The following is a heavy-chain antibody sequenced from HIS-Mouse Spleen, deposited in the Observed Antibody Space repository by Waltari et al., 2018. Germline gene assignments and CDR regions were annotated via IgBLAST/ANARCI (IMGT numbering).Heavy chain of an antibody. D-gene: IGHD3-10*01. CDR2: ISWDGVST. J-gene: IGHJ4*02. V-gene: IGHV3-43D*03. CDR3: AKDRDGSGSYSDY. Sequence: EVQLVESGGVVVQPGGSLRLSCAASGFTFDDYAMHWVRQAPGNGLEWVSLISWDGVSTYYADSVKGRFTISRDNIKNSLYLQMNSLRADDTALYYCAKDRDGSGSYSDYWGQGTLVTVSS. CDR1: GFTFDDYA.